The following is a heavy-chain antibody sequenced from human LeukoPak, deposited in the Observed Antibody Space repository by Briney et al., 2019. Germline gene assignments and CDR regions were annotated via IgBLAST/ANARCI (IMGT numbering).Heavy chain of an antibody. CDR2: ISSSSSYI. CDR3: ARDRIVQAFDI. D-gene: IGHD2/OR15-2a*01. CDR1: GFTFSSYS. J-gene: IGHJ3*02. V-gene: IGHV3-21*01. Sequence: GGSLRLPCTASGFTFSSYSMNWVRQAPGKGLEWVSSISSSSSYIYYADSVKGRFTISRDNAKNSLYLQMNSLRAEDTAVYYCARDRIVQAFDIWGQGTMVTVSS.